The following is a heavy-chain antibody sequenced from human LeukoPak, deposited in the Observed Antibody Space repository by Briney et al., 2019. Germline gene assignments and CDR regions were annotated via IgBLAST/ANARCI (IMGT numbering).Heavy chain of an antibody. CDR3: ATGISLAAYSSSWYRPSGDFDY. CDR1: GGTFSSYA. J-gene: IGHJ4*02. D-gene: IGHD6-13*01. CDR2: IIPIFGTA. Sequence: SVKVSCKASGGTFSSYAISWVRQAPGQGLEWMGGIIPIFGTAIYAQKFQGRVTMTEDTSTDTAYMELSSLRSEDTAVYYCATGISLAAYSSSWYRPSGDFDYWGQGTLVTVSS. V-gene: IGHV1-69*06.